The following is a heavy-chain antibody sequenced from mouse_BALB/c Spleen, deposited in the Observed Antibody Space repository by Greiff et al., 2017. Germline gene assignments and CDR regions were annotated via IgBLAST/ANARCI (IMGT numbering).Heavy chain of an antibody. Sequence: VKLMESGPGLVAPSQSLSITCTVSGFSLTSYDISWIRQPPGQGLEWLGVIWTGGGTNYNSAFMSRLSISKDNSKSQVFLKMNSLQTDDTAIYYCVRDSNYYAMDYWGQGTSVTVSS. J-gene: IGHJ4*01. CDR3: VRDSNYYAMDY. V-gene: IGHV2-9-2*01. CDR2: IWTGGGT. CDR1: GFSLTSYD.